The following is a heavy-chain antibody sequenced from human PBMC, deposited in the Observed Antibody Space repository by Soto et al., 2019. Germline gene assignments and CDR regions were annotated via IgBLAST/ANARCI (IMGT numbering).Heavy chain of an antibody. CDR3: ARQGFGATHGLVDV. CDR2: ICTDRRTI. J-gene: IGHJ6*02. Sequence: GGSLRLSCADSGFTFSSYSMNWVRQAIGKGLEWVSLICTDRRTIYYADSVKGRFTISRDNSKNTLYLQMNSLRAEDTALYYCARQGFGATHGLVDVWGQGTTVTVSS. V-gene: IGHV3-30*03. CDR1: GFTFSSYS. D-gene: IGHD3-10*01.